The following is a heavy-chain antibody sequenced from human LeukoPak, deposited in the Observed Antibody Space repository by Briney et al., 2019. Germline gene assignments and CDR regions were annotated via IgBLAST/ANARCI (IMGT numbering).Heavy chain of an antibody. CDR1: GYNFISYG. CDR2: ISAYSGDT. J-gene: IGHJ6*02. CDR3: ASGRTVAGPDYYGMDV. D-gene: IGHD6-19*01. V-gene: IGHV1-18*01. Sequence: ASVKVSCKASGYNFISYGISWVRLVPGQGLEWMGWISAYSGDTNYAQRFQGRVTISADKSISTAYLQWSSLKASDTAMYYCASGRTVAGPDYYGMDVWGQGTTVTVSS.